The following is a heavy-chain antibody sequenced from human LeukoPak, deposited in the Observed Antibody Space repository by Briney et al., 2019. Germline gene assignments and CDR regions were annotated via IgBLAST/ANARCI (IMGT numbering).Heavy chain of an antibody. CDR1: GFTFSSYA. V-gene: IGHV3-30-3*01. CDR3: ARAAYHYGMDV. CDR2: ISYDGSNK. Sequence: GGSLRLSCAASGFTFSSYAMHWVRQAPGKGLKWVAVISYDGSNKYYADSEKGRFTISRDNSKNTLYLQMNSLRAEDTAVYYCARAAYHYGMDVWGQGTTVTVSS. J-gene: IGHJ6*02.